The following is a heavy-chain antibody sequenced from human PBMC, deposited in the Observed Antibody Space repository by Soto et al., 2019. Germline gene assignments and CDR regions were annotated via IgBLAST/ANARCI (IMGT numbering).Heavy chain of an antibody. V-gene: IGHV4-59*01. Sequence: SETLSLTCTVSGGSISSYYWSWIRQPPGEGLEWIGYIYYSGSTNYNPSLKSRVTISVDTSKNQFSLKLSSVTAADTAVYYCARDRGIAVAGRPPPQNYYYYYGMDVWGQGTTVTVSS. CDR3: ARDRGIAVAGRPPPQNYYYYYGMDV. CDR2: IYYSGST. J-gene: IGHJ6*02. D-gene: IGHD6-19*01. CDR1: GGSISSYY.